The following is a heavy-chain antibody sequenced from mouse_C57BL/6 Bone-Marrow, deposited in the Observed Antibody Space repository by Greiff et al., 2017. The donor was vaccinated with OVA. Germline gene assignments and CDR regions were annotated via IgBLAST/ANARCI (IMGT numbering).Heavy chain of an antibody. CDR2: INPNNGGT. CDR1: GYTFTDYY. Sequence: VQLQQSGPELVTSGSSPNISCKASGYTFTDYYMNWVKQSHGKSLEWIGDINPNNGGTSYNQKFKGKATLTVDKSSSTAYMELRSLTSEDSAVYYCALYGSSPYYAMDYWGQGTSVTVSS. V-gene: IGHV1-26*01. CDR3: ALYGSSPYYAMDY. D-gene: IGHD1-1*01. J-gene: IGHJ4*01.